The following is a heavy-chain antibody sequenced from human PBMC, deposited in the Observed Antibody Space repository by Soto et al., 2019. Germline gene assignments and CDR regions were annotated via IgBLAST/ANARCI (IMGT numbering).Heavy chain of an antibody. D-gene: IGHD3-10*01. V-gene: IGHV4-61*08. CDR2: IYSSGST. J-gene: IGHJ4*02. Sequence: PSETLSLTCTVSGGSISSGDYYWSWIRQPPGKGLEWIGYIYSSGSTKYNPSLKSRVTISINTSKNQFSLKLTSVTAGDTALYYCARADGSGRYPWDYWSPGTLVTVSS. CDR1: GGSISSGDYY. CDR3: ARADGSGRYPWDY.